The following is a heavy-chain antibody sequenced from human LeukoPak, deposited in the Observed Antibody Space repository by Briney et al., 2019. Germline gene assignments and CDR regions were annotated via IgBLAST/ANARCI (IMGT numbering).Heavy chain of an antibody. CDR2: ISSNGGST. CDR3: ARDHYPSSYYYGSGFMTYYYYGMDV. V-gene: IGHV3-64*01. D-gene: IGHD3-10*01. Sequence: GGSLRLSCAASGFTFSSYAMHWVRQAPGKGLEYVSAISSNGGSTYYANSVKGRFTISRDNSKNTLYLQMGSLRAEDMAVYYCARDHYPSSYYYGSGFMTYYYYGMDVWGQGTTVTVSS. CDR1: GFTFSSYA. J-gene: IGHJ6*02.